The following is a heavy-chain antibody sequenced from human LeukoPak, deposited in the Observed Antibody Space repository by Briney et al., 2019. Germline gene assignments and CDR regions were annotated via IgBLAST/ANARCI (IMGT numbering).Heavy chain of an antibody. Sequence: ASVKVSCKSSGYTFTDYYLHWVRQVPRQGLEWMGWINPNSGATKYAQKFQGWVTMTRDTSISTAYMELGGLRSDVTAMYYCARGEYESSGYRSEAFDIWGQGTMVTASS. J-gene: IGHJ3*02. CDR2: INPNSGAT. CDR3: ARGEYESSGYRSEAFDI. D-gene: IGHD3-22*01. CDR1: GYTFTDYY. V-gene: IGHV1-2*04.